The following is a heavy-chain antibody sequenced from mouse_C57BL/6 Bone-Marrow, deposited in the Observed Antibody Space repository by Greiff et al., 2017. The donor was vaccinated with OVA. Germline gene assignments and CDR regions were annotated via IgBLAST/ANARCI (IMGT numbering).Heavy chain of an antibody. V-gene: IGHV1-81*01. J-gene: IGHJ1*03. Sequence: VQLQQSGAELARPGASVKLSCKASGYTFTSYGISWVKQRTGQGLEWIGEIYPRSGNTYYNEKFKGKATLPADTSSSTAYMALRSLTSEDSAFYFCARGGDYDGWYFDVWGTGTTVTVSS. CDR3: ARGGDYDGWYFDV. CDR1: GYTFTSYG. D-gene: IGHD2-4*01. CDR2: IYPRSGNT.